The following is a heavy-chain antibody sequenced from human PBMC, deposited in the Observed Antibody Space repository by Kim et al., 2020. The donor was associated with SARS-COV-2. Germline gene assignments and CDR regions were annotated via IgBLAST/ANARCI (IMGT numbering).Heavy chain of an antibody. CDR1: GGSISSGGYY. CDR2: IYYSGST. CDR3: ARDWGYPPYFDY. D-gene: IGHD3-16*01. V-gene: IGHV4-31*03. Sequence: SETLSLTCTVSGGSISSGGYYWSWIRQHPGKGLEWIGYIYYSGSTYYNPSLKSRVTISVDTSKNQFSLKLSSVTAADTAVYYCARDWGYPPYFDYWGQGTLVTVSS. J-gene: IGHJ4*02.